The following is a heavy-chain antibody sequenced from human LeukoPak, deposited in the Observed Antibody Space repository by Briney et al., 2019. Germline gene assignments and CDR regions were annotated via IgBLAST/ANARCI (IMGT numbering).Heavy chain of an antibody. J-gene: IGHJ4*02. CDR3: AKGDDYVWGSYRYTGKNFDY. CDR1: GFTFSNYA. D-gene: IGHD3-16*02. CDR2: ISGSGGST. V-gene: IGHV3-23*01. Sequence: ETGGSLRLSCAASGFTFSNYAMSWVRQAPGKGLEWVSGISGSGGSTYYADSVKGRFTISRDNSTNTLYLQMNSLRAEDTAVYYCAKGDDYVWGSYRYTGKNFDYWGQGTLVTVSS.